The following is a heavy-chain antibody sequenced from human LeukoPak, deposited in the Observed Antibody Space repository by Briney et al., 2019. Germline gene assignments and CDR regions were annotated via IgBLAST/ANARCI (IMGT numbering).Heavy chain of an antibody. CDR3: ATTLYSRSCFDY. Sequence: SETLSLTCTVSGGSISSGIYYWGWIRQPPGKGLEWIGSVYYSGTTYYNPSLKSRVTMSVDTSKNQFSLQLSSVTAADTAIYSGATTLYSRSCFDYWGQGTLVTVSS. CDR1: GGSISSGIYY. J-gene: IGHJ4*02. V-gene: IGHV4-39*01. D-gene: IGHD6-6*01. CDR2: VYYSGTT.